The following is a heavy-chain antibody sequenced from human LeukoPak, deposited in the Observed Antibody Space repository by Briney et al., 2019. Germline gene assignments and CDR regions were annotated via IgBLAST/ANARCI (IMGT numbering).Heavy chain of an antibody. CDR1: GYTFTGYY. V-gene: IGHV1-2*02. Sequence: ASVKVSCEASGYTFTGYYMHWVRQAPGQGLEWMGWTNPNSGGTNYAQKFQGRVTMTRDTSISTAYMELSRLRSDDTAVYYCARDGVGYYDSSGYYYFQHWGQGTLVTVSS. D-gene: IGHD3-22*01. J-gene: IGHJ1*01. CDR3: ARDGVGYYDSSGYYYFQH. CDR2: TNPNSGGT.